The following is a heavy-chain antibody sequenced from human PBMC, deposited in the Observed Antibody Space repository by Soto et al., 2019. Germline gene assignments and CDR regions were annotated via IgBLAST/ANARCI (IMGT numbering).Heavy chain of an antibody. V-gene: IGHV4-4*02. CDR2: IYHSGST. Sequence: SETLSLTCAVSGGSISSSNWWSWVRQPPGKGLEWIGEIYHSGSTNYNPSLKSRVTISVDKSKNQFSLKLSSVTAADTAVYYCARVKVGATGRRAFDIWGQGTIVTV. D-gene: IGHD1-26*01. J-gene: IGHJ3*02. CDR3: ARVKVGATGRRAFDI. CDR1: GGSISSSNW.